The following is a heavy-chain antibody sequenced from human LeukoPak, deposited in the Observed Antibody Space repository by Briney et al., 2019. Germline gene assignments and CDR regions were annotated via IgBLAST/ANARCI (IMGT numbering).Heavy chain of an antibody. Sequence: GGSLRLSCAASGFTFSNAWMSWVRQAPGKGLEWVSSITSSTSYADSVKGRFTISRDNAKNSLYLQMNSVRAEDTAVYYCARGRSSIAAAAGDYWGQGTLVTVSS. J-gene: IGHJ4*02. D-gene: IGHD6-13*01. CDR3: ARGRSSIAAAAGDY. CDR1: GFTFSNAW. CDR2: ITSSTS. V-gene: IGHV3-21*01.